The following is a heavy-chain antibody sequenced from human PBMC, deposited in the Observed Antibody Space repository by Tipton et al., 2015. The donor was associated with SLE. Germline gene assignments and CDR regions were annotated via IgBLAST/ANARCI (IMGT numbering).Heavy chain of an antibody. J-gene: IGHJ3*02. CDR2: IYYSGST. V-gene: IGHV4-59*11. CDR3: ARGGIAAAGKAFDI. D-gene: IGHD6-13*01. CDR1: GGSISSHY. Sequence: TLSLTCTVSGGSISSHYWSWIRQPPGKGLEWIGYIYYSGSTNYNPSLKSRVTISVDTSKNQFSLKLSSVTAADTAVYYCARGGIAAAGKAFDIWGQGTMVTVSS.